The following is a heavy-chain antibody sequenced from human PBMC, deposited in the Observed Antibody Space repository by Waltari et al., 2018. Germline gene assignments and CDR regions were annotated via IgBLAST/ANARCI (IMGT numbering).Heavy chain of an antibody. V-gene: IGHV4-39*01. CDR2: IYYRGST. J-gene: IGHJ4*02. D-gene: IGHD1-26*01. Sequence: QLQLQESGPGLVKPSETLSLTCTVSGGSISSSNYYWCWIRQPPGKGLEWIGNIYYRGSTYYNPSLKSRGTTYRDTSKNQFSLKLSSVTAADTAVYFCARLDSRSGSYYFDYWGQGTLVTVSS. CDR3: ARLDSRSGSYYFDY. CDR1: GGSISSSNYY.